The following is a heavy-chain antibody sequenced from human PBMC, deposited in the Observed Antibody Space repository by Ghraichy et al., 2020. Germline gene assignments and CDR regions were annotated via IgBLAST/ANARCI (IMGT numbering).Heavy chain of an antibody. CDR3: ARAGEYYYDSSGYYTY. CDR1: GFTFSSHW. D-gene: IGHD3-22*01. V-gene: IGHV3-7*01. Sequence: GGSLRLSCAASGFTFSSHWMSWVRQAPGKGLEWVANIKQDESEKYYVDSVKGRFTISRDNAKNSLYLQMNSLRVEDMAVYYCARAGEYYYDSSGYYTYWGQGTLVTVSS. CDR2: IKQDESEK. J-gene: IGHJ4*02.